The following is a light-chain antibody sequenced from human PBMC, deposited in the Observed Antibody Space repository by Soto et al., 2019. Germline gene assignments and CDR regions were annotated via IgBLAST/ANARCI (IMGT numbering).Light chain of an antibody. J-gene: IGLJ1*01. CDR3: AAWDDSLNAYYV. CDR1: SSNIGSNY. V-gene: IGLV1-47*01. CDR2: RNN. Sequence: QLVLTQPPSTSGTPGQRVTISCSGSSSNIGSNYIYWFQQLPGTAPKLLIYRNNQRPSGVPDRFSGSKSGTSASLAISGLRSEDEADYYCAAWDDSLNAYYVFGTGTKLTVL.